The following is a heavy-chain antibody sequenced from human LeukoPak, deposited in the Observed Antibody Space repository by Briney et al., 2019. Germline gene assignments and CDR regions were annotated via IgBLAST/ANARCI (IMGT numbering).Heavy chain of an antibody. CDR2: ISSSSSYI. Sequence: GGSLRLSCAGSGFTFNNYNMNWVRQAPGKGLEWVSYISSSSSYIYYADSVKGRFTISRDNAKNSLYLQMNSLRAEDTAVYYCARVGQGCSSTSCPNYFDYWGQGTLVTVSS. V-gene: IGHV3-21*05. D-gene: IGHD2-2*01. J-gene: IGHJ4*02. CDR3: ARVGQGCSSTSCPNYFDY. CDR1: GFTFNNYN.